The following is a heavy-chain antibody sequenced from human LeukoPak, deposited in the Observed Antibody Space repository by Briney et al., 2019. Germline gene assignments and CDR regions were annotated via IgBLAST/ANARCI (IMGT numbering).Heavy chain of an antibody. CDR1: GFTVSSNY. D-gene: IGHD3-10*01. CDR3: ARVLWFGEFWYYFDY. V-gene: IGHV3-53*01. CDR2: IYTGGTT. Sequence: PGGSLRLSCAASGFTVSSNYMSWVRQAPGKGLEWVSVIYTGGTTYYSDSVKGRFTISRDSSKNTLYLQMHSLRAEDSAVYYCARVLWFGEFWYYFDYWGQGTLVTVSS. J-gene: IGHJ4*02.